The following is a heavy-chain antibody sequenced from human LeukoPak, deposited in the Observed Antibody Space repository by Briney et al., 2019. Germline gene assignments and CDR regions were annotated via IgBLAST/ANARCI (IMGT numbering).Heavy chain of an antibody. Sequence: ASVKVSCKVSGYTLTELSMHWVRQAPGKGLEWMGGFDPEDGETIYAQKFQGRVTMTEDTSTDTAYMELSSLRSEDTAVYYCASRIAARPYYFDYWGQGTLLTVSS. V-gene: IGHV1-24*01. CDR1: GYTLTELS. CDR2: FDPEDGET. D-gene: IGHD6-6*01. CDR3: ASRIAARPYYFDY. J-gene: IGHJ4*02.